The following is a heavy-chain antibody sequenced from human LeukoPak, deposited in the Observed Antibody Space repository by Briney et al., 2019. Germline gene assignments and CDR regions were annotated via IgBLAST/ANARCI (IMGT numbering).Heavy chain of an antibody. CDR1: GFTFSSYA. V-gene: IGHV3-30-3*01. D-gene: IGHD6-13*01. CDR3: ARDLRGSSHDFDY. J-gene: IGHJ4*02. Sequence: GGSLRLSCAASGFTFSSYAMHWVRQAPGKGLEWVAVISYDGSNKYYADSVKGRFTISRDNSKNTLYLQMNSLRAEDTAVYYCARDLRGSSHDFDYWGQGTLVTVSS. CDR2: ISYDGSNK.